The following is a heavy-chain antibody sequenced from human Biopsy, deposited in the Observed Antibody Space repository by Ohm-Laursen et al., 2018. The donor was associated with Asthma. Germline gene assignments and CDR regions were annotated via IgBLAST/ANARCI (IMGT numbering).Heavy chain of an antibody. Sequence: ASVKVSCNVSGYTFTSYAIHWVRQAPGQRLEWMGWINAGNGNTKYSQKFQGRVTITRDTSASTAYMELSSLRSEDTAVYYCARTYYDFLTGQVNDAFDIWGQGTMVTVSS. D-gene: IGHD3-9*01. CDR2: INAGNGNT. CDR3: ARTYYDFLTGQVNDAFDI. V-gene: IGHV1-3*01. J-gene: IGHJ3*02. CDR1: GYTFTSYA.